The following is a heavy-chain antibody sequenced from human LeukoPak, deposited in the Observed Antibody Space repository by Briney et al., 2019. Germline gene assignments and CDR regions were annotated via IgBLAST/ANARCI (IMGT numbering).Heavy chain of an antibody. V-gene: IGHV3-74*01. CDR3: SRDFNGRNEF. CDR1: GFTFSSNW. D-gene: IGHD1-14*01. CDR2: INPDGSRT. Sequence: PGGSLRLSCAASGFTFSSNWMHWVRQGPGKGPVWVSRINPDGSRTDYAESVKGRFTISRDNAKNTLSLEMNSLGDEDTAVYYCSRDFNGRNEFWGQGTLVTVSS. J-gene: IGHJ4*02.